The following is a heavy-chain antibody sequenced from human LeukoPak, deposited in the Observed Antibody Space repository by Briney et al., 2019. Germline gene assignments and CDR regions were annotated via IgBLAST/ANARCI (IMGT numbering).Heavy chain of an antibody. J-gene: IGHJ3*02. CDR1: GGSISSGGYY. V-gene: IGHV4-31*03. D-gene: IGHD3-16*01. Sequence: SETLSLTCTVSGGSISSGGYYWSWIRQHPGKGLEWIGYIYYSGSTYYNPSLKSRVTISVDTSKNQFSLKLSSVTAADTAVYYCARDAITFGGVPNAFDIWGQGTMVTVSS. CDR3: ARDAITFGGVPNAFDI. CDR2: IYYSGST.